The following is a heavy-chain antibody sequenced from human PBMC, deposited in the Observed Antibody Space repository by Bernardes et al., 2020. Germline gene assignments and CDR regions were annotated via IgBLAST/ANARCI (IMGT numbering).Heavy chain of an antibody. CDR1: GFTFSGYW. Sequence: GSLRRSCAASGFTFSGYWMSWVRQAPGKGLEWVANIKQDGSEKYYVDSVKGRFTISRDNDKNSLYLQMNSLRAEDTAVYYCAREGTALYFDYWGQGTLVTVSP. CDR2: IKQDGSEK. V-gene: IGHV3-7*03. CDR3: AREGTALYFDY. J-gene: IGHJ4*02.